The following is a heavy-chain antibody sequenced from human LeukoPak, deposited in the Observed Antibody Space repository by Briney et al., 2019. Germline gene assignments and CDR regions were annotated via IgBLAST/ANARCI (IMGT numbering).Heavy chain of an antibody. J-gene: IGHJ6*03. CDR2: IYYSGST. CDR3: ARAFYPGYYSYMAV. D-gene: IGHD3-3*02. V-gene: IGHV4-59*01. CDR1: GGSISSYY. Sequence: SETLSLTCSVSGGSISSYYWNWIRQPPGKGLEWIGYIYYSGSTNYNPSLKSRVTISVDTSKNQFSLKLSSVTAADTAVYYCARAFYPGYYSYMAVWGKGTTVTVSS.